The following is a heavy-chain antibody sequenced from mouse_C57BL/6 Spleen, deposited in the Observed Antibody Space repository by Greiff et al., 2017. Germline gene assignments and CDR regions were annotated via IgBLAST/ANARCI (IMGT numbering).Heavy chain of an antibody. CDR3: AIRGFAY. CDR2: IYPGSGST. J-gene: IGHJ3*01. CDR1: GYTFTSYW. Sequence: QVQLQQPGAELVKPGASVKMSCKASGYTFTSYWITWVKQRPGQGLEWIGDIYPGSGSTNYNEKFKSKATLTVDTSSSPAYMQLSSLTSADSSFYDCAIRGFAYWGQGTLVTVSA. V-gene: IGHV1-55*01.